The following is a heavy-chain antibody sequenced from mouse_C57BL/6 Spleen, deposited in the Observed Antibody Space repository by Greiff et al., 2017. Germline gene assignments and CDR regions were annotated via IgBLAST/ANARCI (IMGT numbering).Heavy chain of an antibody. CDR2: IDPANGNT. CDR3: AREGLAGDSSGYVNYAMDY. CDR1: GFNIKNTY. J-gene: IGHJ4*01. D-gene: IGHD3-2*02. Sequence: VQLQQSVAELVRPGASVKLSCTASGFNIKNTYMHWVKQRPEQGLEWIGRIDPANGNTKYAPKFQGKATITADTSSNTAYLQLSSLTSEDTAIYYCAREGLAGDSSGYVNYAMDYWGQGTSVTVSS. V-gene: IGHV14-3*01.